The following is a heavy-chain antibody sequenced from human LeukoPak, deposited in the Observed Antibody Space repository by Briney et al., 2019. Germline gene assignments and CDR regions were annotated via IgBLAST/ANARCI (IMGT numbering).Heavy chain of an antibody. CDR2: MNPNSGNT. V-gene: IGHV1-8*01. D-gene: IGHD7-27*01. CDR1: GYTFTSYD. J-gene: IGHJ5*02. CDR3: ARVGTRGPWIDP. Sequence: ASVKVSCKASGYTFTSYDINWVRQATGQGLEWMGWMNPNSGNTGYAQKFQGRVTMTRNTSISTAYMELSSLRSEDTAVYYCARVGTRGPWIDPWGQGTLVTVSS.